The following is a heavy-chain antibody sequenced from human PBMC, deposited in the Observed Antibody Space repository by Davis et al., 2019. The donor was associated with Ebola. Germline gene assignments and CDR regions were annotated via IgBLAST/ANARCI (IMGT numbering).Heavy chain of an antibody. CDR1: GGSISSHY. D-gene: IGHD3-3*01. Sequence: PSETLSLTCTVSGGSISSHYWSWIRQPPGKGLEWIGYIYYSGSTNYNPSLKSRVTISVDTSKNQFSLKLSSVTAADTAVYYCARLGGQSGYHYYYYYMDVWGKGTTVTVSS. V-gene: IGHV4-59*08. CDR3: ARLGGQSGYHYYYYYMDV. J-gene: IGHJ6*03. CDR2: IYYSGST.